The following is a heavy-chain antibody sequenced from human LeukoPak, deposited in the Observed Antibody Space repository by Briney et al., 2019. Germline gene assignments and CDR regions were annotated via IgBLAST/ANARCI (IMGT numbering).Heavy chain of an antibody. CDR3: ARGPRITMDGPSDY. Sequence: ASVKVSCKASGYTFTGYYMHWVRQAPGQGLEWMGRINPNSGGTNYAQKFQGRVTMTRDTSITTAYMELNWLRSDDTAVYYCARGPRITMDGPSDYWGQGTLVTVSS. D-gene: IGHD6-19*01. V-gene: IGHV1-2*06. CDR2: INPNSGGT. CDR1: GYTFTGYY. J-gene: IGHJ4*02.